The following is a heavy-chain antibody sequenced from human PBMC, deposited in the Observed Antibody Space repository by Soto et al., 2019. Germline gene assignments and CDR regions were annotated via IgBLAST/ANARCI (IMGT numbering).Heavy chain of an antibody. CDR2: ISYDGSNK. Sequence: QVQLVESGGGVVQPGRSLRLSCAASGFTFSSYGMHWVRQAPGKGLEWVAVISYDGSNKYYADSVKGRFTISRDNSKNTLYLQMNSLRAEDTAVYYCVVAGTRGVPFDYWGQGTLVTVSS. CDR1: GFTFSSYG. V-gene: IGHV3-30*03. D-gene: IGHD6-19*01. J-gene: IGHJ4*02. CDR3: VVAGTRGVPFDY.